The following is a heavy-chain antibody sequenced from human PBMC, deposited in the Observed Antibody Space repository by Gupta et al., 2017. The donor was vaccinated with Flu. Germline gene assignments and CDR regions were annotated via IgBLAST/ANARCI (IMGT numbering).Heavy chain of an antibody. V-gene: IGHV3-23*01. CDR1: GFSFSSYA. D-gene: IGHD3-16*01. Sequence: EVQLLESGGGLVQPGGSLRLACAASGFSFSSYAMSWVRQPPGKGPEWVSAITYAGQTTYYADSVKGRFTISRDNSKNTLYVQMNSLRAEDTAVYYCAPNWGHIGGPEPFDPWGQGTLVTVSS. CDR2: ITYAGQTT. CDR3: APNWGHIGGPEPFDP. J-gene: IGHJ5*02.